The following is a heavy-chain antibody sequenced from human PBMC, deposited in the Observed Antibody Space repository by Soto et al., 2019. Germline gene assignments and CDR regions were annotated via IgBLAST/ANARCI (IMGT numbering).Heavy chain of an antibody. Sequence: SETLSLTCTVSGDSISTHYWSWIRQPPGKGLQWIGYIFYRGGTAYNPSLKSRVTISLDMSKKEFSLKLSSVTAADTATYYCARLRMVQNVIDYWGRGTMVTVSS. CDR1: GDSISTHY. J-gene: IGHJ4*02. CDR2: IFYRGGT. V-gene: IGHV4-59*11. CDR3: ARLRMVQNVIDY. D-gene: IGHD4-17*01.